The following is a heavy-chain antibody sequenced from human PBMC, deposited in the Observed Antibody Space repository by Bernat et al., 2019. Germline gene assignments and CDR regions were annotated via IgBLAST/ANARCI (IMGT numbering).Heavy chain of an antibody. V-gene: IGHV3-21*01. D-gene: IGHD4-17*01. Sequence: EVLLVESGGGLVKPGVSLRLSCAASGFTFSTYSMIWVRQAPGKGLEWVSCISSTSIYIYYADSGKGRITIPRDNSKNSLYLKMNSLRAEETAVYYCARAVYGDYGFDYWGQGTLVTVSS. CDR3: ARAVYGDYGFDY. CDR2: ISSTSIYI. J-gene: IGHJ4*02. CDR1: GFTFSTYS.